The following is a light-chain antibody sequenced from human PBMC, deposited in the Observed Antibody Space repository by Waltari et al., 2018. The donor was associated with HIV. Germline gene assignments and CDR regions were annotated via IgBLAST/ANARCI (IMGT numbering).Light chain of an antibody. CDR3: SSFTRMGGV. CDR1: TRYPELYTD. Sequence: QSSLTQPASVSGSPGTSTPTLCHAPTRYPELYTDVTWYRHLPGEVPPLLLYDVFNRPSGISVRFSVSRSGGAASLTISRLQTDDDGDYFCSSFTRMGGVFGPGT. CDR2: DVF. J-gene: IGLJ1*01. V-gene: IGLV2-14*01.